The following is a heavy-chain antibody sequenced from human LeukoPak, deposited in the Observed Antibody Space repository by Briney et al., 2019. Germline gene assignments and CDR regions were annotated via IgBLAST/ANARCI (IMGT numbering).Heavy chain of an antibody. D-gene: IGHD5-24*01. CDR3: VRDRTLGVRDGFILA. V-gene: IGHV3-48*01. Sequence: GGSLRLSCAASGFTFSAYNMIWVRQAPGKGLEWLSYISGSSSAIYYADSVQGRFTISRDNAKNSLSLQISSLRVEDTAVYYCVRDRTLGVRDGFILAWGQGTLVTVSS. CDR2: ISGSSSAI. CDR1: GFTFSAYN. J-gene: IGHJ5*02.